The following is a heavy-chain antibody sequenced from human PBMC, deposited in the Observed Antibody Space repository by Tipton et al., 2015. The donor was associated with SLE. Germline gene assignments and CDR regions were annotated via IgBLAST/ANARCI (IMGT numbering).Heavy chain of an antibody. V-gene: IGHV4-59*11. CDR3: ARDYDFWSGYFYYGMDV. J-gene: IGHJ6*02. CDR2: IYYSGST. CDR1: GGSISSHY. Sequence: TLSLTCTVSGGSISSHYWSWIRQPPGKGLEWIGYIYYSGSTNYNPSLKSRVTISVDTSKNQFSLKLSSVTAADTAVYYCARDYDFWSGYFYYGMDVWGQGTTVTVSS. D-gene: IGHD3-3*01.